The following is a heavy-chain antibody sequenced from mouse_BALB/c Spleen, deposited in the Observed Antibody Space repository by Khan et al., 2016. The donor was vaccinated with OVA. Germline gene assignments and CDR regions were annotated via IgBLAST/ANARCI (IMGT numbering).Heavy chain of an antibody. Sequence: EVELVESGGGLVKPGGSLKLSCAASGFTFSDYYMYWIRQTPEKRLEWVATISDCGSYSYYPDSVKGRFTISRDDVKSNLYLQLSSLNSEDTDMYYCAEGFYGGPFTYWGQGTLVTVSA. CDR3: AEGFYGGPFTY. V-gene: IGHV5-4*02. J-gene: IGHJ3*01. D-gene: IGHD1-1*02. CDR2: ISDCGSYS. CDR1: GFTFSDYY.